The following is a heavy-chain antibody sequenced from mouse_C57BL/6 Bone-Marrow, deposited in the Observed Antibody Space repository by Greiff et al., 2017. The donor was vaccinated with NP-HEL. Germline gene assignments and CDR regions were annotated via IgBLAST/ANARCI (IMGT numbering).Heavy chain of an antibody. V-gene: IGHV1-64*01. J-gene: IGHJ2*01. D-gene: IGHD4-1*01. CDR3: ARSGTGDY. Sequence: VQLQQPGAELVKPGASVKLSCKASGYTFTSYWMHWVKQRPGQGLEWIGMIHPNSGSTNYNEKFKSKATLTVDKSSSPAYMQLSSLTAEDSAVYYCARSGTGDYWGQGTTLTVSS. CDR2: IHPNSGST. CDR1: GYTFTSYW.